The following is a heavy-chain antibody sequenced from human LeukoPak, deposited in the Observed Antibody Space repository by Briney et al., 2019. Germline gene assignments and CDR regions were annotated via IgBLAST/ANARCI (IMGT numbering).Heavy chain of an antibody. J-gene: IGHJ4*02. CDR3: AKSVVAGPGDY. V-gene: IGHV3-21*01. D-gene: IGHD6-19*01. CDR2: ITSSSNYI. CDR1: GFTFSRYN. Sequence: PGGSLRLSCAASGFTFSRYNMDWVRQAPGKGLEWVSSITSSSNYIYYADSVKGRFTISRDNSKNTLYLQMNSLRAEDTAVYYCAKSVVAGPGDYWGQGTLVTVSS.